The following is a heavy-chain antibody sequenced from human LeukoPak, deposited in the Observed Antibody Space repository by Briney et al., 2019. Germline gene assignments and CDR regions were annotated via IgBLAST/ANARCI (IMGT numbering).Heavy chain of an antibody. CDR1: EYTFTDYY. V-gene: IGHV1-2*06. CDR2: INPVNGGT. CDR3: TRGTIVGATGNFDY. D-gene: IGHD1-26*01. Sequence: VASVKVSCNPSEYTFTDYYLHWVRQAPGQGLEWMGRINPVNGGTHFAQKFQDRVTMTRDTSITTAYMELSSLRSDDTAVYYCTRGTIVGATGNFDYWGQGTLVTVSS. J-gene: IGHJ4*02.